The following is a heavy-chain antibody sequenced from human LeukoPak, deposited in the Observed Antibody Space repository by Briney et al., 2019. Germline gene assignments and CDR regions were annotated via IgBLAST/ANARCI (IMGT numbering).Heavy chain of an antibody. J-gene: IGHJ3*02. CDR1: GYTFTGYY. V-gene: IGHV1-2*06. CDR2: INPNSGGT. CDR3: ARPSAGYAFDI. Sequence: ASVKVSCKASGYTFTGYYMHWVRQAPGQGLEWMGRINPNSGGTNYAQEFQGRVTMTRDTSISTAYMELSRLRSDDTAVYYCARPSAGYAFDIWGQGTMVTVSS. D-gene: IGHD3-10*01.